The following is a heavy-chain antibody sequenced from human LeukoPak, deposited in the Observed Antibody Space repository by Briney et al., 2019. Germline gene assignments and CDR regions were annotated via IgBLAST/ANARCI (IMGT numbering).Heavy chain of an antibody. J-gene: IGHJ4*02. Sequence: ASVTVSFTASGYTFTSYAMNWVRQAPGQGLEWMGWINTNTGNPAYAQGFTGRFVFSLDTSVSTAYLQISSLKAEDTAVYYCARVAWRGGFDYWGQGTLVTVSS. CDR3: ARVAWRGGFDY. D-gene: IGHD3-3*01. CDR1: GYTFTSYA. CDR2: INTNTGNP. V-gene: IGHV7-4-1*02.